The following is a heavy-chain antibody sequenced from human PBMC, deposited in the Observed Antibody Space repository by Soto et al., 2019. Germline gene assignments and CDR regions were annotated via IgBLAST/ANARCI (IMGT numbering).Heavy chain of an antibody. Sequence: QVQLQESGPGLVKPSETLSLTCTVSGGSVSSGSYYWSWIRQPPGKGLEWIGYIYYSGSTNYNPSLKSRVTISVDTSKNQFSLKLSSVTAADTAVYYCARDLRGAYGGATVYYYYGMDVWGQGTTVTVSS. CDR2: IYYSGST. J-gene: IGHJ6*02. V-gene: IGHV4-61*01. CDR1: GGSVSSGSYY. D-gene: IGHD1-26*01. CDR3: ARDLRGAYGGATVYYYYGMDV.